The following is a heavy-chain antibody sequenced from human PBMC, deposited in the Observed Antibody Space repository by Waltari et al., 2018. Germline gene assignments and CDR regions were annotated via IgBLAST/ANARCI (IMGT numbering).Heavy chain of an antibody. CDR3: ARCYGSGSYPNWFDP. J-gene: IGHJ5*02. CDR1: GGSISSGGYY. Sequence: QVQLQESGPGLVKPSKTLSLTCTVSGGSISSGGYYWSWIRQHPGNGLEWIGYIYYSGGTDYCPSLKSRVSRSLDPSKTQFSLKLSSVTAADTAVYYCARCYGSGSYPNWFDPWGQGTLVTVSS. CDR2: IYYSGGT. D-gene: IGHD3-10*01. V-gene: IGHV4-31*03.